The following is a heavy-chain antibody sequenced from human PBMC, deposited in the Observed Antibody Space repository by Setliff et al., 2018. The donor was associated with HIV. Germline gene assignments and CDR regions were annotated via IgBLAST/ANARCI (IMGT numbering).Heavy chain of an antibody. CDR1: GGSFSDYY. J-gene: IGHJ4*02. CDR3: ARDTYDSRGYFFGY. D-gene: IGHD3-22*01. CDR2: INHSGST. V-gene: IGHV4-34*01. Sequence: SETLSLTCAVYGGSFSDYYWSWIRQPPGKGLEWIGEINHSGSTYYNPSLRSRVTISKDTSKNQFSLHLTSVTAADTAVYYCARDTYDSRGYFFGYWGQGTLVTVSS.